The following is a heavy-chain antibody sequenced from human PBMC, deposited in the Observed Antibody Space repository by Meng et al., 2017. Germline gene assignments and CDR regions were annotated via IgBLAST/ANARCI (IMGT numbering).Heavy chain of an antibody. V-gene: IGHV3-30*01. Sequence: QVQLVECGGGVVQPGRSLRLSCAASGFTFSSYAMHWVRQAPGKGLEWVAVISYDGSNKYYADSVKGRFTISRDNSKNTLYLQMNSLRAEDTAVYYCASGSQWLFPYWGQGTLVTVSS. J-gene: IGHJ4*02. CDR1: GFTFSSYA. CDR2: ISYDGSNK. CDR3: ASGSQWLFPY. D-gene: IGHD6-19*01.